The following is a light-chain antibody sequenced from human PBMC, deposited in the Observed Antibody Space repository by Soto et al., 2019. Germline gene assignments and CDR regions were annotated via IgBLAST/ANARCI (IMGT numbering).Light chain of an antibody. J-gene: IGKJ1*01. Sequence: EIVMTQSPATLSVSPGERATLSSRSSQSVGSDLAWYQQKPGQAPRLVIYDIFTRATGVPTRISGSGSGTDFTLSISRLEPEDFAVYYCQQYGNSPRWTFGQGTKVDIK. V-gene: IGKV3D-15*02. CDR2: DIF. CDR3: QQYGNSPRWT. CDR1: QSVGSD.